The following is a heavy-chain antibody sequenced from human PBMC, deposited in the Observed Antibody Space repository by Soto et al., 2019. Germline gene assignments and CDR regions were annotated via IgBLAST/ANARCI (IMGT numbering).Heavy chain of an antibody. V-gene: IGHV4-34*01. J-gene: IGHJ6*02. D-gene: IGHD3-10*01. CDR1: GGSFSGYY. CDR2: INHSGST. CDR3: ARGPSTMVRGVSYYYGMDV. Sequence: SETLSLTCAVYGGSFSGYYWSWIRQPPGKGLEWIGEINHSGSTNYNPSLKSRVTISVDTSKNQFSLKLSSVTAADTAVYYCARGPSTMVRGVSYYYGMDVWGQGTTVTVSS.